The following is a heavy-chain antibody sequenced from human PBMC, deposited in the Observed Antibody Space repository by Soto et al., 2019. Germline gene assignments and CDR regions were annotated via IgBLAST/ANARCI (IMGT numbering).Heavy chain of an antibody. V-gene: IGHV3-23*01. CDR2: IRGTAT. CDR1: GFSFSSFA. J-gene: IGHJ5*02. CDR3: AKCAVLMMTSGGWCKWLDP. D-gene: IGHD3-16*01. Sequence: EVQLLESGGTLVQPGESLRLSCEVSGFSFSSFAMNWVRQAPGGGLEWVSSIRGTATSYADSVKGRFTISRENSTNTVFLQMSPLRGEDTDVYYCAKCAVLMMTSGGWCKWLDPWCQGTLVIVSS.